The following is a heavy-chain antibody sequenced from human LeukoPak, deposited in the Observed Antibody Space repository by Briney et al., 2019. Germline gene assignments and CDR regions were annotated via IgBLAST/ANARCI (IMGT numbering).Heavy chain of an antibody. CDR2: INHSGST. J-gene: IGHJ4*02. D-gene: IGHD1-26*01. CDR1: GGSFSGYY. CDR3: ARDGMGATSDY. Sequence: SETLSLTCAVYGGSFSGYYWSWIRQPPGKGLEWIGEINHSGSTNYNPSLKSRVTISVDTSKNQFSLKLSSVTAADTAVYYCARDGMGATSDYWGQGTLVTVSS. V-gene: IGHV4-34*01.